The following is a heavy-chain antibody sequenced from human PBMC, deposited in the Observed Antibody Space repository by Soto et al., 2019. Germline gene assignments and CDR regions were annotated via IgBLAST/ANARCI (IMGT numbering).Heavy chain of an antibody. CDR3: ARGSSGFYYYYGMDV. CDR2: ISSSGSTI. V-gene: IGHV3-48*03. Sequence: EVQLVESGGGLVQPGGSLRLSCAASGFTFSSYEMNWVRQAPGKGLEWVSYISSSGSTIYYADSVKGRFTISRDNAKNSLYLQMTSLRAEDTAVYYCARGSSGFYYYYGMDVWGQGTTVTVSS. D-gene: IGHD6-19*01. CDR1: GFTFSSYE. J-gene: IGHJ6*02.